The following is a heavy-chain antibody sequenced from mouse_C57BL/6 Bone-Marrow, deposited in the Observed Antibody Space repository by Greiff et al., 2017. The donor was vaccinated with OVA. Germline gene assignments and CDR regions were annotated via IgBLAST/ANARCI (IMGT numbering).Heavy chain of an antibody. Sequence: EVKVVESGGGLATPGGSLKLSCAASGFTFRSYAMSWVRQTPEKRLEWVATISDGGSYTYYPDNVKGRFTIYRDNAKNNLYLQMSHLKSEDTAMYYCAREGFRGAYWGQGTLVTVSA. D-gene: IGHD3-1*01. J-gene: IGHJ3*01. CDR2: ISDGGSYT. CDR1: GFTFRSYA. CDR3: AREGFRGAY. V-gene: IGHV5-4*01.